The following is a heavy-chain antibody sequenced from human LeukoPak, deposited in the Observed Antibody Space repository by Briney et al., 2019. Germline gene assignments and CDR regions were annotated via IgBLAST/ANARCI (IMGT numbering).Heavy chain of an antibody. Sequence: PSETLSLTCSVSGGSITSYYWSWIRQPPGKGLEWIGHVSDGGRTNYSPSLRSRVSISVDTSKNQFSLKLTSVAAADTAVDFWARASTTFYDWGQGTLVTVSS. CDR1: GGSITSYY. V-gene: IGHV4-59*01. J-gene: IGHJ4*02. CDR3: ARASTTFYD. CDR2: VSDGGRT. D-gene: IGHD1-14*01.